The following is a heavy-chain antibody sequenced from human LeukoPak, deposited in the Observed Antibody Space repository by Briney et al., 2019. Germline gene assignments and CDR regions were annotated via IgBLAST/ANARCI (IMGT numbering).Heavy chain of an antibody. CDR2: VNPNSAST. J-gene: IGHJ4*02. CDR3: ARVGAPSATRVDYFDY. CDR1: GYTFTSYD. D-gene: IGHD1-26*01. V-gene: IGHV1-8*01. Sequence: ASVKVSCKASGYTFTSYDINWFRQAPGQGLEWMGWVNPNSASTDYAQKFQGRVTMTGDTSINTAYMELSSLRSEDTAVYYCARVGAPSATRVDYFDYWGQGTLVTVSS.